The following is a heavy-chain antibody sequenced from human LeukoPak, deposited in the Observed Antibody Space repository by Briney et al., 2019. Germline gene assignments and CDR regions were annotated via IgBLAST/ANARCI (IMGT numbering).Heavy chain of an antibody. Sequence: GGSLRLSCAASGFTFSSYSMNWVRQAPGKGLEWVSGINWNGGSTGYADSVKGRFTISRDNAKNSLYLQMNSLRAEDTALYYCARGTDYYDSSGLYYFDYWGQGTLVTVSS. CDR1: GFTFSSYS. J-gene: IGHJ4*02. CDR3: ARGTDYYDSSGLYYFDY. CDR2: INWNGGST. D-gene: IGHD3-22*01. V-gene: IGHV3-20*04.